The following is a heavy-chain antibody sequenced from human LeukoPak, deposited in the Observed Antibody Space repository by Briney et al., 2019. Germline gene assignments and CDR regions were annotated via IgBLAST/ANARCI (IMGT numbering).Heavy chain of an antibody. CDR1: GFSFSSYA. Sequence: SGGSLRLSCAASGFSFSSYAMSWVRQAPGKGLEWVSGISDGGGSTYYADFVKGRFTISRDNSKNTLYLQMNSLRAEDTATYYCAKDLSSSGFRIDYWGQGTLVTVSS. CDR2: ISDGGGST. CDR3: AKDLSSSGFRIDY. D-gene: IGHD6-19*01. V-gene: IGHV3-23*01. J-gene: IGHJ4*02.